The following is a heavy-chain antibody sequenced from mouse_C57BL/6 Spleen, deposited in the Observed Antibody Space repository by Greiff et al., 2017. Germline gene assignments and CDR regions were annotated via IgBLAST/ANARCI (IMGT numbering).Heavy chain of an antibody. J-gene: IGHJ1*03. Sequence: QVTLKVSGPGILQSSQTLSLTCSFSGFSLSTSGMGVSWIRQPSGTGLEWLAHIYWDDDKRYNTSLKSRLSISKDTSRNHVFLKITSVDTADTATYSCARGLSTVYFDVWGTGTTVTVSS. CDR2: IYWDDDK. CDR3: ARGLSTVYFDV. CDR1: GFSLSTSGMG. V-gene: IGHV8-12*01. D-gene: IGHD1-1*01.